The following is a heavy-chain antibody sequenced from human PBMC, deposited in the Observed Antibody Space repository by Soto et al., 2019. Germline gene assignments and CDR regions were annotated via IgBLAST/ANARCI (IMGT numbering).Heavy chain of an antibody. Sequence: PSETLSLTCAVSGGSIITSNWWSWVRHPPGKGLEWIGEVYRTGSTNYNPSLESRLTISVDKSKNQFSLKLTSVTAADTAVYYCARARASIAAAVIFDCWGQGTLVTVSS. J-gene: IGHJ4*02. CDR3: ARARASIAAAVIFDC. D-gene: IGHD6-13*01. V-gene: IGHV4-4*02. CDR1: GGSIITSNW. CDR2: VYRTGST.